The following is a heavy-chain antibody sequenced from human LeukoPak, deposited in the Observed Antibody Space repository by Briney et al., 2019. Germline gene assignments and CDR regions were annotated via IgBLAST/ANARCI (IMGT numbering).Heavy chain of an antibody. J-gene: IGHJ3*02. D-gene: IGHD3-10*01. CDR2: IWYGGSNK. V-gene: IGHV3-30*18. Sequence: GRSLRLSCAASGFTFSSYGMHWVRQAPGKGLEWVAVIWYGGSNKYYADSVKGRFTISRDNSKNTLYLQMNSLRAEDTAVYYCAKDEGSGAFDIWGQGTMVTVSS. CDR1: GFTFSSYG. CDR3: AKDEGSGAFDI.